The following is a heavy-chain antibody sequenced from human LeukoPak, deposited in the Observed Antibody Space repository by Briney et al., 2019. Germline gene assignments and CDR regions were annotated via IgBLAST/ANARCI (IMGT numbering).Heavy chain of an antibody. Sequence: SETLSLTCTVSGGSISSGGYYWSWIRQHPGKGLEWIGYIYYSGSTYYNPSLKSRVTISVDTSKNQFSLKLSSVTAADTAVYYCARDQPSGTGWFDPWGQGTLVTVSS. CDR2: IYYSGST. D-gene: IGHD6-19*01. J-gene: IGHJ5*02. CDR1: GGSISSGGYY. V-gene: IGHV4-31*03. CDR3: ARDQPSGTGWFDP.